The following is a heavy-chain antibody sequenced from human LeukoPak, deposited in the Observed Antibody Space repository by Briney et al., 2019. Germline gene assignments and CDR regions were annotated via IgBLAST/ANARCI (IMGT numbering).Heavy chain of an antibody. D-gene: IGHD1-1*01. CDR2: IYYSGST. V-gene: IGHV4-59*01. CDR1: GGSTSSYY. J-gene: IGHJ5*02. CDR3: ARLAKTGTTNWFDP. Sequence: SETLSLTCTVSGGSTSSYYWSWIRQPPGKGLEWIGYIYYSGSTNYNPSLKSRVTISVDTSKNQFSLKLSSVTAADTAVYYCARLAKTGTTNWFDPWGQGTLVTVSS.